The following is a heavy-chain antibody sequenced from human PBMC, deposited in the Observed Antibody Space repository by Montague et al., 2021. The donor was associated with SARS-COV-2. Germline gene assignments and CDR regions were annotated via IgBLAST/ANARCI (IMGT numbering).Heavy chain of an antibody. CDR3: ARGRVTRAGFDY. D-gene: IGHD2-21*02. CDR2: NYLHGNA. Sequence: SETLSLTCAVYGYFIGTGYYWGWIRQSPGRGLEWIGSNYLHGNAYYNPPPNSRVTISLDTSNNQSPLRLTSVTTSDTAVYYCARGRVTRAGFDYWGQGIRVIVSS. V-gene: IGHV4-38-2*01. J-gene: IGHJ4*02. CDR1: GYFIGTGYY.